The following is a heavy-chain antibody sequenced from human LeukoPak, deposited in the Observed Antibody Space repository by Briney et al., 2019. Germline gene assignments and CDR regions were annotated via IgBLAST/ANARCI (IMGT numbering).Heavy chain of an antibody. D-gene: IGHD3-22*01. J-gene: IGHJ6*02. CDR2: IYTSGST. CDR3: ARADYYDSSGYSSYYYYGMDV. V-gene: IGHV4-61*02. CDR1: GGSISSGSYY. Sequence: PSETLSLTCTVSGGSISSGSYYWSWIRQPAGKGLEWIGRIYTSGSTNYNPSLKSRVTISVDTSKNQFSLELSSVTAADTAVYYCARADYYDSSGYSSYYYYGMDVWGQGTTVTVSS.